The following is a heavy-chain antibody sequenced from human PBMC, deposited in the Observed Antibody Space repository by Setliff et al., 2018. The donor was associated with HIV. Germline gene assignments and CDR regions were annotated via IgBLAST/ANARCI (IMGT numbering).Heavy chain of an antibody. V-gene: IGHV3-21*01. D-gene: IGHD3-3*01. J-gene: IGHJ3*02. CDR1: GFTFSSYS. Sequence: KPGGSLRLSCAASGFTFSSYSMNWVRQAPGKGLEWVSFISRTSSYIYYADSLKGRFTISRDNAKNSLYLQMNSLRAEDTAVYYCARGFVLRFLEWSMPDAFDIWGQGTMVTVSS. CDR3: ARGFVLRFLEWSMPDAFDI. CDR2: ISRTSSYI.